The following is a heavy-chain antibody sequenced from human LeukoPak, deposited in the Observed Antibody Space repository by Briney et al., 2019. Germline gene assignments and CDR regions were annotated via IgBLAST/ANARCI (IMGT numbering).Heavy chain of an antibody. CDR2: ISSSSSYI. CDR3: ARGSSSGWPPDY. Sequence: GGSLRLSCAASGFTFSSYSMNWVRQAPGKGLEWVTSISSSSSYIYYADSEKGRFTISRQYAKNSLYLQMNSLRAEDTAVYYCARGSSSGWPPDYWSQGTLVTVSS. D-gene: IGHD6-19*01. V-gene: IGHV3-21*01. CDR1: GFTFSSYS. J-gene: IGHJ4*02.